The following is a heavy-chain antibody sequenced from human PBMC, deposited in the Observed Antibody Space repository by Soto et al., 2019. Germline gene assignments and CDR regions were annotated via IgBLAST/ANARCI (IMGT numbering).Heavy chain of an antibody. CDR3: AKAYHLPDYVRLPFDP. J-gene: IGHJ5*02. Sequence: GGSLRLSCAASGFTFSSYAMSWVRQAPGKGLEWVSAISGSGGSTYYADSMKGRFTISRDNSKNTLYLQMNSLRAEDTAVYYCAKAYHLPDYVRLPFDPWGQGTLVTVSS. V-gene: IGHV3-23*01. D-gene: IGHD4-17*01. CDR1: GFTFSSYA. CDR2: ISGSGGST.